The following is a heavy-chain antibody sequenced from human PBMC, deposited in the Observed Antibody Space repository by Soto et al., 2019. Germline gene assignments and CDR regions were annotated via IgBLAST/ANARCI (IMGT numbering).Heavy chain of an antibody. CDR2: ISWNSGSI. CDR3: AKGRPGYCSGGSCYTDDTLDY. Sequence: EVQLVESGGGLVQPGRSLRLSCAASGFTFDDYAMHWVRQAPGKGLEWVSGISWNSGSIGYADSVKGRFTISRDNAKNSLYLQMNSLRSEDTALYYCAKGRPGYCSGGSCYTDDTLDYWGQGTLVTVSS. V-gene: IGHV3-9*01. D-gene: IGHD2-15*01. J-gene: IGHJ4*02. CDR1: GFTFDDYA.